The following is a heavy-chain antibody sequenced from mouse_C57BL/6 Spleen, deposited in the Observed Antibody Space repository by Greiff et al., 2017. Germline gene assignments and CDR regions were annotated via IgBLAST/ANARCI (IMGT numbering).Heavy chain of an antibody. D-gene: IGHD2-2*01. V-gene: IGHV5-17*01. J-gene: IGHJ2*01. CDR2: ISSGSSTI. CDR1: GFTFSDYG. Sequence: EVKLVESGGGLVKPGGSLKLSCAASGFTFSDYGMHWVRQAPEKGLEWVAYISSGSSTIYYADTVKGRFTISRDNAKNTLFLQMTSLRSEDTAMYYCARQGYDDAGYYLDYWGQGTTLTVSS. CDR3: ARQGYDDAGYYLDY.